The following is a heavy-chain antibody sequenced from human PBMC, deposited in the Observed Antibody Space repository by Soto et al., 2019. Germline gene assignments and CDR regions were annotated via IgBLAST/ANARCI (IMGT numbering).Heavy chain of an antibody. CDR2: IHYSGTT. CDR1: GSSISSYY. D-gene: IGHD2-8*01. Sequence: SETLSLTCTVSGSSISSYYWSWVRQPPGKGLEWMANIHYSGTTNYIPSLASRVTLSVDTSKNQFSLKMTSVTAADRAMYFCARYNSYAIDYWGRGTLVTVSS. CDR3: ARYNSYAIDY. V-gene: IGHV4-59*01. J-gene: IGHJ4*02.